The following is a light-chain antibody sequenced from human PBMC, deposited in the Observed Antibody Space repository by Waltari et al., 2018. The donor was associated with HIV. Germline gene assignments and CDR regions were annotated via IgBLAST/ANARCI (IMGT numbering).Light chain of an antibody. CDR3: QQYGSSSWT. CDR2: GAS. V-gene: IGKV3-20*01. Sequence: EPVVTQSPGILSLSPGERATLSCRASQTFSNTYVAWYQQKPGQTPRLLIYGASSRAAGIPDRFSGGGSGTDFTLTISRLEPEDFAVYYCQQYGSSSWTLGQGTKVDLK. J-gene: IGKJ1*01. CDR1: QTFSNTY.